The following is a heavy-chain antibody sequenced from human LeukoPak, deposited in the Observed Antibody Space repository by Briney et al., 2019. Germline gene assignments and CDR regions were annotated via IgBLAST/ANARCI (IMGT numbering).Heavy chain of an antibody. CDR2: ISGTGGST. D-gene: IGHD6-19*01. J-gene: IGHJ4*02. CDR1: GFTFSTYA. CDR3: AKDLVAVAGIGVYDY. V-gene: IGHV3-23*01. Sequence: GGSLRLSCAASGFTFSTYAMTWVRQAPGKGLEWVSLISGTGGSTYYADSVKGRFTISRDNSKNTLYLQMNSLRAEDTAVYYCAKDLVAVAGIGVYDYWGQGTLVTVSS.